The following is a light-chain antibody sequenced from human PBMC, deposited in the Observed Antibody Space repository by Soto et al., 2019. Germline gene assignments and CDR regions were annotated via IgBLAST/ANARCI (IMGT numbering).Light chain of an antibody. Sequence: QSVLTQPPSVSGAPGQRVTISCTGSSSNIGAGYHVHWYQQLPGAAPKLLIFGDSNRPSGVPDRFSGSKSGTSASLAITGLQADDEADYYCQSSDSRLSGSDVFGTGT. CDR2: GDS. CDR3: QSSDSRLSGSDV. CDR1: SSNIGAGYH. J-gene: IGLJ1*01. V-gene: IGLV1-40*01.